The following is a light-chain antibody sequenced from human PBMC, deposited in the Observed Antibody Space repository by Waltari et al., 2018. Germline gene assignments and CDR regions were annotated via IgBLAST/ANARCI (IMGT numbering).Light chain of an antibody. J-gene: IGLJ2*01. CDR3: QSYDRDLNAVL. CDR2: RDD. V-gene: IGLV1-40*01. Sequence: QSVLTQPPSVSGAPGQSVTISCTGSSSNIWAGYDAHWYQQIPGSAPKVLIYRDDNRPSGVPGRFSGSKSGTSASLSVTGLHVEDEADYFCQSYDRDLNAVLFGGGTKLTVL. CDR1: SSNIWAGYD.